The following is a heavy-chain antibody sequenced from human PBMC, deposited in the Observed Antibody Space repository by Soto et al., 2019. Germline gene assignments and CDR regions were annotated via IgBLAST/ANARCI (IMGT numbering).Heavy chain of an antibody. CDR2: IKQDGSEK. Sequence: AGSLRLSCAASGFTFSSYWMSCFRQAPGKGLEWVANIKQDGSEKYYVDSVKGRFTISRDNAKNSLYLQMNSLRAEDTAVYYCARDPRQWELLSGFDYWGQGTLVTVSS. V-gene: IGHV3-7*01. J-gene: IGHJ4*02. CDR1: GFTFSSYW. D-gene: IGHD1-26*01. CDR3: ARDPRQWELLSGFDY.